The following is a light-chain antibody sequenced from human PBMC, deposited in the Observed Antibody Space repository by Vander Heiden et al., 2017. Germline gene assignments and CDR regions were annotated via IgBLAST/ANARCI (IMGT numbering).Light chain of an antibody. CDR2: SNN. V-gene: IGLV1-44*01. CDR1: SPNIGSNY. Sequence: QSVLTQPPSASATPGQRVTLSCSGSSPNIGSNYVYWYEQLPGTAPKLLIYSNNHRPSGVPDRFSGSKSGTSASLAISGLQSEDEADYYCATWDDSLNGVVFGGGTKLTVL. J-gene: IGLJ2*01. CDR3: ATWDDSLNGVV.